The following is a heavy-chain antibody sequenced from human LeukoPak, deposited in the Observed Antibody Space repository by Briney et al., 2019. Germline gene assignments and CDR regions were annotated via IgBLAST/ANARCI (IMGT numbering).Heavy chain of an antibody. D-gene: IGHD2-15*01. CDR3: AKGKSGSCYSGIDN. Sequence: GGSLRFSCAASGFTFSSYAMSWVRQAPGKGLEWDSVISDSGSNTFYAASVKGRFSISRDNSKSTLFLQMNSLRAEDTALYYCAKGKSGSCYSGIDNWGQGTLVTVSS. V-gene: IGHV3-23*01. CDR1: GFTFSSYA. J-gene: IGHJ4*02. CDR2: ISDSGSNT.